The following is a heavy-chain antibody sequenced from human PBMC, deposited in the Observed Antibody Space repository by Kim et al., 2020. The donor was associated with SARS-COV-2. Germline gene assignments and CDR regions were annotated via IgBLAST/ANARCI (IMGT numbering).Heavy chain of an antibody. CDR1: GGSISSYY. CDR2: IYYSGIT. CDR3: ARGGGYLDP. V-gene: IGHV4-59*01. Sequence: SETLSLTCTVSGGSISSYYWSWMRQPPGKRLEWIGYIYYSGITNYNPSLKSRVTISVDTSKNQFSLKLSSVTAADTAVYYCARGGGYLDPWGQGTLVTVSS. J-gene: IGHJ5*02. D-gene: IGHD5-12*01.